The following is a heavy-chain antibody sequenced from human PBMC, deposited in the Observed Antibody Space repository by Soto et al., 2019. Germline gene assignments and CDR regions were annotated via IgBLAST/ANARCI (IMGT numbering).Heavy chain of an antibody. CDR2: IYSGGST. D-gene: IGHD3-22*01. CDR1: GFTVSSNY. J-gene: IGHJ6*02. Sequence: PGGSLRLSCAASGFTVSSNYMSWVRQAPGKGLEWVSVIYSGGSTYYVDSVKGRFTISRDNSKNTLYLQMNSLRAEDTAVYYCARDLLHYYDSSGYTNYYYGMDVWGQRTTVTVSS. V-gene: IGHV3-53*01. CDR3: ARDLLHYYDSSGYTNYYYGMDV.